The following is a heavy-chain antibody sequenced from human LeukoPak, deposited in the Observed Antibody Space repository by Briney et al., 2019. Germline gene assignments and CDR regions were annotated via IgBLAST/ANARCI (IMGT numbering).Heavy chain of an antibody. CDR1: GFTFSSYA. CDR2: ISGSGGST. V-gene: IGHV3-23*01. Sequence: GGPLRLSCAASGFTFSSYAMSWVRQAPGKGLEWVSAISGSGGSTYYADSVKGRFTISRDNSKNTLYLQMNSLRAEDTAVYYCAKPIKYYYDSSGYYPDRYFDYWGQGTLVTVSS. CDR3: AKPIKYYYDSSGYYPDRYFDY. J-gene: IGHJ4*02. D-gene: IGHD3-22*01.